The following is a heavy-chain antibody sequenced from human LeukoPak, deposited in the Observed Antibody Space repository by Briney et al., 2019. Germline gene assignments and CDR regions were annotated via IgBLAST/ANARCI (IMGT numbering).Heavy chain of an antibody. CDR3: AKDIGSGWSFYY. Sequence: GGSLRLSCAASGFTFDDYAMRWVRQAPGKGLEWVSLIRGDGTTAYYADSVKGRFTISRDNSKNSLYLQMNSLRTGDTALYYCAKDIGSGWSFYYWGQGTLVTVSS. CDR2: IRGDGTTA. V-gene: IGHV3-43*02. CDR1: GFTFDDYA. D-gene: IGHD6-19*01. J-gene: IGHJ4*02.